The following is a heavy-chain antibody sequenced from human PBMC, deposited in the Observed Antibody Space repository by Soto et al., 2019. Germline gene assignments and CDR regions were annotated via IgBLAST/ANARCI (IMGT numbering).Heavy chain of an antibody. D-gene: IGHD2-15*01. V-gene: IGHV4-31*03. CDR2: IYCSGST. Sequence: QVQLQESDPGLVKPSQTLSLTCTVSGGSISSGGYYWSWIRQHPGKGLEWIGYIYCSGSTYYNPSLKSRVTRSVDTANNHFSMKQTPVPAAATAVYYCARDGCSGGSCSGYYYYGMDVWGQGTTVTVSS. CDR3: ARDGCSGGSCSGYYYYGMDV. J-gene: IGHJ6*02. CDR1: GGSISSGGYY.